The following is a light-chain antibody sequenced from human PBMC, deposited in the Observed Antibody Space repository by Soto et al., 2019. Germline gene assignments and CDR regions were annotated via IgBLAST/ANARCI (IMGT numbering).Light chain of an antibody. J-gene: IGKJ4*01. CDR2: DAS. CDR3: QQRSNSLT. CDR1: QSVSSY. Sequence: EIVLTQSPATLSLSPGERATLSCRASQSVSSYLAWYQQKPGQAPRLLIYDASNRATGIPARFSGSGSGTVFTLTISSLEPEDFAVYYCQQRSNSLTFGGRTKVDIK. V-gene: IGKV3-11*01.